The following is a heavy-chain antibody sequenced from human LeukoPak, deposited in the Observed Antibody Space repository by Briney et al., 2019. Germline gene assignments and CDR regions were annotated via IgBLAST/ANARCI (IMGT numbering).Heavy chain of an antibody. CDR1: GFTFGDYA. Sequence: GGSLRLSCTASGFTFGDYAMSWVRQAPGKGLEWVGFIRSKAYGGTTEYAASVKGRFTISRDDSKSIAYLQMNSPKTEDTAVYYCTRDQRAHNFDWLLTALFDYWGQGTLVTVSS. CDR2: IRSKAYGGTT. V-gene: IGHV3-49*04. CDR3: TRDQRAHNFDWLLTALFDY. J-gene: IGHJ4*02. D-gene: IGHD3-9*01.